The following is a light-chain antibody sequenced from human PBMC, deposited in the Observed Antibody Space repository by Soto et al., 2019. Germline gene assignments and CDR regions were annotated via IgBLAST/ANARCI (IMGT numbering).Light chain of an antibody. J-gene: IGKJ1*01. Sequence: DIQMTQSPSTLSASVGDRVTITCRASQSISSWLAWYQQKPGKAPKLLIYKASSLESGVPSRFSGSGSGTEFTLTISSLQPDDFAPSSCQQYNSYSWTFGQGTKVEIK. CDR2: KAS. CDR1: QSISSW. CDR3: QQYNSYSWT. V-gene: IGKV1-5*03.